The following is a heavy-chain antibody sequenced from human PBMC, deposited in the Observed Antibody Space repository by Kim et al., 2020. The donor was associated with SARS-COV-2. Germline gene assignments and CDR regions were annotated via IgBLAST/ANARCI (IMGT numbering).Heavy chain of an antibody. D-gene: IGHD1-1*01. V-gene: IGHV3-49*04. CDR3: TIHGPERSGDWKYYHY. CDR1: GFTFGDFA. J-gene: IGHJ4*02. CDR2: IRSIAYGETP. Sequence: GGSLRLSCRGSGFTFGDFAVDWVRQAPGKGLELLGFIRSIAYGETPEFAASVKGRFTFSRDDSRGTAYLQMNSLRSEDTGVYYCTIHGPERSGDWKYYHYWGQGTLVTVSS.